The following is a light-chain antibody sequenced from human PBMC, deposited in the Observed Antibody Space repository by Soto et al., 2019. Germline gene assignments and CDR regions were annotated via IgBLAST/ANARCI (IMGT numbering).Light chain of an antibody. J-gene: IGKJ1*01. CDR3: QQYGSSPPWT. CDR2: GAS. Sequence: QSPATLSVSQGERATLSCQVSQSVSSNLAWYQQKPGQAPRLLIYGASSRATGIPDRFSGSGSGTDFTLTISRLEPEDVAVYYCQQYGSSPPWTFGQGTKVDIK. V-gene: IGKV3-20*01. CDR1: QSVSSN.